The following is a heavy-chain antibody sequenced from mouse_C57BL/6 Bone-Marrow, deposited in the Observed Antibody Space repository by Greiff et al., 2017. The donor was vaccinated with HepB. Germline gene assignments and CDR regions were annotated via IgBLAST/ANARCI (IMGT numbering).Heavy chain of an antibody. Sequence: QVQLQQPGAELVKPGASVKMSCKASGYTFTSYWITWVKQRPGQGLEWIGDIYPGSGSTNYNEKFKSKATLTVDTSSSTAYMQLSSLTSEDSAVYYCASLLYYDRDAMDYWGQGTSVTVSS. CDR1: GYTFTSYW. D-gene: IGHD1-1*01. CDR2: IYPGSGST. CDR3: ASLLYYDRDAMDY. V-gene: IGHV1-55*01. J-gene: IGHJ4*01.